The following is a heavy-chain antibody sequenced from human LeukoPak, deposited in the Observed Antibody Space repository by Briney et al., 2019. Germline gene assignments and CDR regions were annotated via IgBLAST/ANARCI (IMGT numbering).Heavy chain of an antibody. V-gene: IGHV2-5*01. CDR2: IYWNDDK. CDR1: GFSLSTSGVG. CDR3: ARRGSSLSFDF. D-gene: IGHD6-6*01. J-gene: IGHJ4*02. Sequence: SGPTLVNPTQILTLTCTFSGFSLSTSGVGVGWIRQPPGKALEWLALIYWNDDKRYSPSLESRLTITKDTSKNQVVLTMTNMDPVDTATYYCARRGSSLSFDFWGQGTLVTVSS.